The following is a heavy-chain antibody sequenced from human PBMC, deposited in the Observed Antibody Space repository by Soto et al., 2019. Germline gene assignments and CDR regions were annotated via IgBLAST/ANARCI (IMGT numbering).Heavy chain of an antibody. Sequence: EVQVLESGGGLVQPGGSLRLSCTASGFTFSDTAMAWVRQAPGKGLEWVSTIGRGGDTYYTDSLKGRYTISRDNSKNTLYLQMTSLRAEDTAKYYCVKGGGGSRSDSGGQGTLVTVSS. V-gene: IGHV3-23*01. CDR1: GFTFSDTA. CDR3: VKGGGGSRSDS. J-gene: IGHJ1*01. CDR2: IGRGGDT. D-gene: IGHD3-16*01.